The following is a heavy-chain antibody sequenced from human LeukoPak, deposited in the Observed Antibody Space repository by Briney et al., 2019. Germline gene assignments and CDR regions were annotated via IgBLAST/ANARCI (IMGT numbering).Heavy chain of an antibody. CDR1: GFTFSNYA. J-gene: IGHJ4*02. Sequence: GGSLRLSCAATGFTFSNYAIHWGRQAPGKGLEWAAFISDDGSRQHYADSVKGRFTISRDNSENTLNLQMNSLRAEDTAVYYCVKDRTGTYTLDYWGQGTLVTVSS. CDR2: ISDDGSRQ. D-gene: IGHD3-10*01. CDR3: VKDRTGTYTLDY. V-gene: IGHV3-30-3*01.